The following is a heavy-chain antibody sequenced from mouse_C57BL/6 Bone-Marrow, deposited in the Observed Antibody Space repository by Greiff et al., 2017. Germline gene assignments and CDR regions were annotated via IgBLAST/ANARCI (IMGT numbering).Heavy chain of an antibody. CDR2: ISDGGRYT. J-gene: IGHJ4*01. D-gene: IGHD2-14*01. CDR3: AGSLTSRIGDY. V-gene: IGHV5-4*01. CDR1: GFTFSSYA. Sequence: EVQGVESGGGLVKPGGSLKLSCAASGFTFSSYAMSWVRQTPEKRLEWVATISDGGRYTYYPDNVKGRFTIARDNAKNNLYLQMSHLKSEDTAMYYCAGSLTSRIGDYWGQGTSVTVSS.